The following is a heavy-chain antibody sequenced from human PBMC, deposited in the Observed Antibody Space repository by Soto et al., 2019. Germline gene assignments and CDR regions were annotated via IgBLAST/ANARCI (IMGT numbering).Heavy chain of an antibody. CDR3: ARVVPAAIGRVNNWFDP. CDR2: INPNSGGT. Sequence: GASVKVSCKASGYTFTGYYMHWVRQAPGQGLEWMGWINPNSGGTNYAQKFQGRVTMTRDTSISTAYMELSRLRSDDTAVYYCARVVPAAIGRVNNWFDPWGPGTLVNVSS. CDR1: GYTFTGYY. J-gene: IGHJ5*02. V-gene: IGHV1-2*02. D-gene: IGHD2-2*01.